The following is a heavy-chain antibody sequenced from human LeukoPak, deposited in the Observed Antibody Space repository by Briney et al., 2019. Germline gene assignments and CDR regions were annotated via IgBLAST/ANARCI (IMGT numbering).Heavy chain of an antibody. J-gene: IGHJ4*02. Sequence: GGSLRLSCAASGFTFSDYYMSWIRQAPGKGLEWVSYISSSGSTIYYADSVKGRFTISRDNAKNSLYLQMNSPRAEDTAVYYCARDLAYCGGDCYSGYFDYWGQGTLVTVSS. CDR3: ARDLAYCGGDCYSGYFDY. CDR1: GFTFSDYY. V-gene: IGHV3-11*01. D-gene: IGHD2-21*02. CDR2: ISSSGSTI.